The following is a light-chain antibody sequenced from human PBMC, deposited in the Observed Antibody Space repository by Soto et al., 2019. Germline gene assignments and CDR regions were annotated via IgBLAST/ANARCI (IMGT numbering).Light chain of an antibody. CDR3: FSFTNTSNHV. CDR2: EVN. Sequence: QSALAQPASLSGSPGQSITISCTGTSSDIGAYDYVSWFQQHPGKAPKRMISEVNNRSSGVSNRFSGSKSGNTAYLTISGLQVQHEAAYFCFSFTNTSNHVLGNGTKVTVL. V-gene: IGLV2-14*01. CDR1: SSDIGAYDY. J-gene: IGLJ1*01.